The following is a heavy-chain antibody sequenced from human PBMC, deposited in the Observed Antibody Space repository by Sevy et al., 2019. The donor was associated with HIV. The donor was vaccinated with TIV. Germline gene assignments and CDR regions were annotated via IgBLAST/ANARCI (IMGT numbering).Heavy chain of an antibody. CDR3: VKVPHPAVTTSYALDV. V-gene: IGHV3-30*02. Sequence: GGSLRLSCAASGFTFKSYGMHWVRQAPGKGLEWVTFIRNDGSTKYYADSVRGRFTASRDNSKNTLYLHMNSLRPEDTVVYYIVKVPHPAVTTSYALDVWGQGTTLTVSS. D-gene: IGHD4-17*01. CDR2: IRNDGSTK. CDR1: GFTFKSYG. J-gene: IGHJ6*02.